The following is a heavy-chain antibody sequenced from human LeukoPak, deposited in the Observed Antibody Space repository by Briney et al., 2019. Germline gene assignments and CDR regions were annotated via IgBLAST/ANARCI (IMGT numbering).Heavy chain of an antibody. V-gene: IGHV3-30-3*01. CDR2: ISYERSNK. J-gene: IGHJ4*02. Sequence: PGGSQRLSCAASGFPFGSYVMHRVRKAQGKGMVKVAVISYERSNKYYADSVQGRFTISRDNSKNTLYLQMTSLRAEDPAVYYCARLPFGESTPFDYWGQGTLVTVSS. CDR3: ARLPFGESTPFDY. CDR1: GFPFGSYV. D-gene: IGHD3-10*01.